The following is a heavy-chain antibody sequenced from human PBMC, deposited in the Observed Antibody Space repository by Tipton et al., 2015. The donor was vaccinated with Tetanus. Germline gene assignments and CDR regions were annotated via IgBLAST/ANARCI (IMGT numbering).Heavy chain of an antibody. CDR3: AGHGWVTSYSWFGP. J-gene: IGHJ5*02. CDR2: IFPGASGV. Sequence: QLVQSGAEVKKPGESLNISCKASGYNFATFWIGWERQKPGKGLEWMGIIFPGASGVRSSTTFDGQVTITADRSTTTACLQWDRLKFTGTAIYYWAGHGWVTSYSWFGPGGQGSLVTVSS. V-gene: IGHV5-51*01. CDR1: GYNFATFW. D-gene: IGHD3-10*01.